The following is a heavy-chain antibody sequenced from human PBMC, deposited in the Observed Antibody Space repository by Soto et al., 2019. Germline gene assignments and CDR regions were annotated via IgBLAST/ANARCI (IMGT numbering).Heavy chain of an antibody. CDR2: ISHDGSNK. D-gene: IGHD6-19*01. CDR3: ARDVADSSAYKRPDY. Sequence: QVQLVESGGGVVQPGRSLRLSCAASRFTFSNYAMHWVRQAPGNGLEWVALISHDGSNKYYADSVKGRFTIYRDKTKNTVYLQMNSLRPEDTAVYFCARDVADSSAYKRPDYWGQGTLVTVSS. CDR1: RFTFSNYA. V-gene: IGHV3-30-3*01. J-gene: IGHJ4*02.